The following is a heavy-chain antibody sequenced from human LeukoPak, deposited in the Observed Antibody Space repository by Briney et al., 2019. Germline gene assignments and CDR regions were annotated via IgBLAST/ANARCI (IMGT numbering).Heavy chain of an antibody. CDR3: ARGRGHRTFGY. V-gene: IGHV4-39*01. CDR2: IYYSGST. J-gene: IGHJ4*02. D-gene: IGHD1-1*01. CDR1: GGSISSSSYY. Sequence: SETLSLTCTVSGGSISSSSYYWGWIRQPPGKGLEWIGSIYYSGSTYYNPSLKSRVTISVDTSKNQFSLKLSSVTAADTAVYYCARGRGHRTFGYWGQGTLVTVSS.